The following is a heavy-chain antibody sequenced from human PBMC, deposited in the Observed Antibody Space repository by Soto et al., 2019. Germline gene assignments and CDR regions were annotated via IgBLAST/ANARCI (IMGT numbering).Heavy chain of an antibody. CDR2: INEDGSEK. V-gene: IGHV3-7*03. CDR1: GFTFSTYY. J-gene: IGHJ6*02. Sequence: GSLRLSCEASGFTFSTYYMTWVRQAPGTGLEWVANINEDGSEKHYVDSVKGRFTISRDNAQNSLYLQMDSLRASDTAKYYCARQGGSGWQNYYVMDVWGQGTTVTVSS. CDR3: ARQGGSGWQNYYVMDV. D-gene: IGHD6-19*01.